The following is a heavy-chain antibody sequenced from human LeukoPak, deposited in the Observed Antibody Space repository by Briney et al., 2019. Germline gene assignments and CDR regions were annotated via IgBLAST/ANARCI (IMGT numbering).Heavy chain of an antibody. V-gene: IGHV3-30*18. CDR1: GFTFSSYG. D-gene: IGHD5-18*01. CDR2: ISYDGSNK. J-gene: IGHJ6*04. Sequence: AGGSPRLSCAASGFTFSSYGMHWVRQAPGKGLEWVAVISYDGSNKYYADSVKGRFTISRDNSKNTLYLQMNSLRAEDTAVYYCAKKGVDTAMAYYYYYGMDVWGKGTTVTVSS. CDR3: AKKGVDTAMAYYYYYGMDV.